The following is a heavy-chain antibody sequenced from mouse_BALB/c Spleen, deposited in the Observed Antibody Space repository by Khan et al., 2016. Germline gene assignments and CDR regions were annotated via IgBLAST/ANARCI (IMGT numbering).Heavy chain of an antibody. V-gene: IGHV1-69*02. Sequence: QVQLKQSGAELVRPGASVKLSCKASGYTFTNYWINWVKQRPGQGLEWIGNIYPSDSYANYNQKFKDKATLTVDRSSRTAYMHLISPTSEDSALYYCSRAITTIGSYYYAMDYWGQGTSVTVSS. CDR3: SRAITTIGSYYYAMDY. D-gene: IGHD1-2*01. CDR1: GYTFTNYW. J-gene: IGHJ4*01. CDR2: IYPSDSYA.